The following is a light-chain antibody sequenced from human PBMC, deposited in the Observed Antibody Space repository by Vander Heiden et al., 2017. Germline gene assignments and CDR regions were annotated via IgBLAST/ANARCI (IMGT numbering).Light chain of an antibody. CDR2: GAS. V-gene: IGKV4-1*01. CDR3: HHYYSAPLT. CDR1: QSVLSSSNNLNY. J-gene: IGKJ4*01. Sequence: DIVLTQSPDSLAVSLGERATINCKSSQSVLSSSNNLNYLAWYQQKPGQPPKLLINGASSRQSGVPDRFSGSGSGTDFTLTISSLRAEDVAVYYCHHYYSAPLTFGGGTKVELK.